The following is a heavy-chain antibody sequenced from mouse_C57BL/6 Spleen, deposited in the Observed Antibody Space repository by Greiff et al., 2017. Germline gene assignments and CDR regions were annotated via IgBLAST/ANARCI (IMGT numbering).Heavy chain of an antibody. J-gene: IGHJ1*03. CDR2: FYPGSGSI. CDR1: GYTFTEYT. CDR3: ARHEEGTYYSNCYWYFDV. V-gene: IGHV1-62-2*01. Sequence: QVQLQQSGAELVKPGASVKLSCKASGYTFTEYTIHWVKQRSGQGLEWIGWFYPGSGSIKYNEKFKDKATLTADKSSSTVYMELSRLTSEDSAVYCCARHEEGTYYSNCYWYFDVWGKGTTVTVSS. D-gene: IGHD2-5*01.